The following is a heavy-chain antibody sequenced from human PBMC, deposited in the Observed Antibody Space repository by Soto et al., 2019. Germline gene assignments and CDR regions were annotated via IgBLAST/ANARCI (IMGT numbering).Heavy chain of an antibody. CDR3: AGTTISRGIFDY. V-gene: IGHV1-69*14. Sequence: QVRLVQSGSELKKPVSSVKVSCKASGGISTFYAISWVRQAPGQGLEWMGGIITMFDTANYAQKFQGRATITADKSTSTVYLELNSLRFDDTAVYYCAGTTISRGIFDYWGQGTLVTVSS. J-gene: IGHJ4*02. CDR2: IITMFDTA. D-gene: IGHD3-16*01. CDR1: GGISTFYA.